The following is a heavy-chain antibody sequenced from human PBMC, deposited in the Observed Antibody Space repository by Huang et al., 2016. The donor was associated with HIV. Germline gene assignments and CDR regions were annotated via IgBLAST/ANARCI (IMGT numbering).Heavy chain of an antibody. J-gene: IGHJ3*01. CDR3: VKERGSSRARSSFDF. CDR2: IRYAGNND. V-gene: IGHV3-30*02. CDR1: GFPFSAYG. D-gene: IGHD6-13*01. Sequence: QVRLVESGGGVVQPGASLTLSCSASGFPFSAYGMDWVRQAPGKGLEWVSVIRYAGNNDYLIGSVKGRFTISRDNSNNTLYLRMNSLRPEDTAVYYCVKERGSSRARSSFDFWGQGTSVIVSS.